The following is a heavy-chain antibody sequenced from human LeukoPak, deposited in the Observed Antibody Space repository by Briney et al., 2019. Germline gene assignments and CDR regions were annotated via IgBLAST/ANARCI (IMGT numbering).Heavy chain of an antibody. Sequence: GASVTVSCKASGYTFTTYAINWVRQTPGQGLEWMGWIDTSTGKPTYTQGFTEQFVFSLDASVSTAYLQISSLKAEDTAVYYCARDNYGAEEGIGSSLVWLDPWGQGTRVTVSS. CDR1: GYTFTTYA. CDR2: IDTSTGKP. CDR3: ARDNYGAEEGIGSSLVWLDP. J-gene: IGHJ5*02. V-gene: IGHV7-4-1*02. D-gene: IGHD4-11*01.